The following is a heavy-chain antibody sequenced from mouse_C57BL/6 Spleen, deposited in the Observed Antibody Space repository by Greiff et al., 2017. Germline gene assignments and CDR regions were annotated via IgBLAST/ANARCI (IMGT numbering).Heavy chain of an antibody. D-gene: IGHD4-1*01. J-gene: IGHJ2*01. CDR1: GYTFTSYW. Sequence: VQLQQPGAELVKPGASVKVSCTASGYTFTSYWMNWVKQRPGQGLEWIGRIHPSDSDTNYNQKFKGKATLTVDKSSSTANMQLSGLTSEDSAVYDGATGTFDYWGQGTTLTVSS. V-gene: IGHV1-74*01. CDR2: IHPSDSDT. CDR3: ATGTFDY.